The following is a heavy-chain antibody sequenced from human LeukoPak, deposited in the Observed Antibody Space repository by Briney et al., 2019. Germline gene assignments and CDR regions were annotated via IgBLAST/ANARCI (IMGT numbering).Heavy chain of an antibody. CDR2: IYSGGST. J-gene: IGHJ3*02. CDR1: GFTVSSNY. CDR3: ASRGYCGGDCYDAFDI. Sequence: GGSLRLSCAASGFTVSSNYMSWVRQAPGKGLEWVSVIYSGGSTYYADSVKGRFTISRDNSKNTLYLQMNSLRAEDTAVYYCASRGYCGGDCYDAFDIWGQGTMVTVSS. D-gene: IGHD2-21*01. V-gene: IGHV3-53*01.